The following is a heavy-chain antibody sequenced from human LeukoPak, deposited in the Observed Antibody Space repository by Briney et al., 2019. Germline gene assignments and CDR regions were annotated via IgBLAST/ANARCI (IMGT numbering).Heavy chain of an antibody. D-gene: IGHD1-26*01. CDR3: ARGDEEVGAFAFDI. CDR1: GFTFSSYS. J-gene: IGHJ3*02. Sequence: GGSLRLSCAASGFTFSSYSMNWVRQAPGKGLEWVSSISSSSSYIYYADSVKGRFTISRDNAKNSLYLQMNSLRAEDTAVYYCARGDEEVGAFAFDIWGQGTMVTVSS. V-gene: IGHV3-21*01. CDR2: ISSSSSYI.